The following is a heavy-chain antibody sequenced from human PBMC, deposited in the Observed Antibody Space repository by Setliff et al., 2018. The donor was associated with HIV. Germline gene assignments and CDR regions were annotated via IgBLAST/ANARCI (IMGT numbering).Heavy chain of an antibody. CDR2: IDYNEIT. CDR3: ARNTRAGDFDY. D-gene: IGHD3-10*01. CDR1: GDSVSRSNYY. V-gene: IGHV4-39*01. Sequence: SCTVSGDSVSRSNYYWAWIRQPPGKGLEWIGSIDYNEITYYNRSLKSRVTISVDTSKNQFSLRLTSVTAADTAVYYCARNTRAGDFDYWGQGTLVTVSS. J-gene: IGHJ4*02.